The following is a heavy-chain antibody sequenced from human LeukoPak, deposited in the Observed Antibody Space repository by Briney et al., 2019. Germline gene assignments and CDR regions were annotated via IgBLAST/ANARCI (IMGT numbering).Heavy chain of an antibody. J-gene: IGHJ5*02. D-gene: IGHD3-10*01. CDR3: ARAGNGSGSYSNWFDP. CDR2: INPNSGGT. CDR1: GYTFTGYY. V-gene: IGHV1-2*02. Sequence: ASVKVSCKASGYTFTGYYMHWVRQAPGQGLEWMGWINPNSGGTNYAQKFQGRVTMTGDTSISTAYMELSRLRSDDTAVYYCARAGNGSGSYSNWFDPWGQGTLVTVSS.